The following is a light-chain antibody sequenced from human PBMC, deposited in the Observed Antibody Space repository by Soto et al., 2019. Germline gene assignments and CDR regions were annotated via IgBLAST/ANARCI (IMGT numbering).Light chain of an antibody. Sequence: EMVLTQSPGTLSLSPGERATLPCRASQSVSSSLAWYQQKPGQAPRLLIYGASGRAPGIPDRFSGSGFGTDFTLTISRLEPEDFALYYCQHYGGSPFTFGPGTKVDIK. CDR2: GAS. CDR1: QSVSSS. CDR3: QHYGGSPFT. V-gene: IGKV3-20*01. J-gene: IGKJ3*01.